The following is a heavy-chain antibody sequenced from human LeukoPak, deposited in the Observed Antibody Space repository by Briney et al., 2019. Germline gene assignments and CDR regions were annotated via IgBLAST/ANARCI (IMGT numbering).Heavy chain of an antibody. CDR1: GGSISNYY. V-gene: IGHV4-59*12. D-gene: IGHD2-2*01. CDR2: IYHSGST. J-gene: IGHJ4*02. Sequence: SETLSLTCTVSGGSISNYYWSWIRQPPGKGLEWIGYIYHSGSTYYNPSLKSRVTISVDRSKNQFSLKLSSVTAADTAVYYCAREGSTSLDYWGQGTLVTVSS. CDR3: AREGSTSLDY.